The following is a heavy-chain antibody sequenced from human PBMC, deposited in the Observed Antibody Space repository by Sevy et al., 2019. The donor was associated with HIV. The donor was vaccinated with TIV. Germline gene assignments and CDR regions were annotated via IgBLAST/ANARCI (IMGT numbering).Heavy chain of an antibody. CDR2: MNPNSGNT. D-gene: IGHD4-4*01. CDR1: GYTFTSYD. Sequence: ASVKVSCKASGYTFTSYDINWVRQATGQGLEWMGWMNPNSGNTGYAQKFQGRVTMTRNTSISTAYMELSSLRSEDTVVYYCAREASNFSYYYYGMDVWGQGTTVTVSS. CDR3: AREASNFSYYYYGMDV. J-gene: IGHJ6*02. V-gene: IGHV1-8*01.